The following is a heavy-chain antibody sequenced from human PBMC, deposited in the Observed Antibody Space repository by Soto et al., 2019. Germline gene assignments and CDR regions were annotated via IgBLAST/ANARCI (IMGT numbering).Heavy chain of an antibody. D-gene: IGHD6-19*01. V-gene: IGHV1-18*01. CDR2: ISAYNGNT. J-gene: IGHJ5*02. CDR1: GYTFTSYG. Sequence: SVKVSCKASGYTFTSYGISWVRQAPVQGLEWMGWISAYNGNTNYAQKLQGRVTMTTDTSTSTAYMELRSLRSDDTAVYYCARGRRIAVAGTRGWFDPWGQGTLVTVSS. CDR3: ARGRRIAVAGTRGWFDP.